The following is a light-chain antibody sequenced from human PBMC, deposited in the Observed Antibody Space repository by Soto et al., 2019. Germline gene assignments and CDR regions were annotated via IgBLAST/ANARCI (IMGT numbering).Light chain of an antibody. Sequence: DIVMTQSPDSLAVSLGGRATINCKSSQSALYSTNNKNYLAWYQQKPGQPPKLLIYWATTREAGVPDRFSGSGSGTDFTLTISSLQAEDVAVYYCQQYYSAPFTFGQGTKLEIK. CDR1: QSALYSTNNKNY. J-gene: IGKJ2*01. CDR2: WAT. V-gene: IGKV4-1*01. CDR3: QQYYSAPFT.